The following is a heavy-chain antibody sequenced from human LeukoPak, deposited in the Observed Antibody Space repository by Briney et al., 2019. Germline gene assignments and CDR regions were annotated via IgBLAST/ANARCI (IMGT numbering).Heavy chain of an antibody. D-gene: IGHD1-26*01. J-gene: IGHJ6*02. V-gene: IGHV3-66*01. CDR2: IYSGGST. CDR1: GFTFSSSY. Sequence: GGSLRLSCAASGFTFSSSYMSWVRQAPGKGLEWVSVIYSGGSTYYADSVKGRFTISRDNSKNTLYLQVNSLRAEDTAVYYCARGGSYYPEYYYYYYGMDVWGQGTTVTVSS. CDR3: ARGGSYYPEYYYYYYGMDV.